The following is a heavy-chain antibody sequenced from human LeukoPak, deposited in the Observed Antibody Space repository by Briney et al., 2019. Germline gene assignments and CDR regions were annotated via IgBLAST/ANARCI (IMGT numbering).Heavy chain of an antibody. CDR1: GDSMRSFY. CDR2: IHTSGTT. V-gene: IGHV4-4*07. CDR3: ARVMEASSVYYNYFDC. Sequence: SETLSLTCTVSGDSMRSFYWSFIRQPAGKGLEWIGRIHTSGTTWYNASLKSRVAMSVDTSKNQFSLKLSSVTAADTAVYYCARVMEASSVYYNYFDCWGHGTLVTVSS. D-gene: IGHD3-22*01. J-gene: IGHJ4*01.